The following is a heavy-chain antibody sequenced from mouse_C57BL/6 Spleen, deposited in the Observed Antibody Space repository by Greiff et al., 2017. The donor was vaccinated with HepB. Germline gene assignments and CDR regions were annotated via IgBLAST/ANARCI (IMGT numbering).Heavy chain of an antibody. Sequence: VQLQQPGAELVMPGASVKLSCKASGYTFTSYWMHWVKQRPGQGLEWIGEIDPSDSYTNYNQKFKGKSTLTVDNSSSTAYMQLSSLTSEDSAVYYCARSDHPYWYFDVWGTGTTVTVSS. CDR3: ARSDHPYWYFDV. J-gene: IGHJ1*03. V-gene: IGHV1-69*01. CDR1: GYTFTSYW. CDR2: IDPSDSYT.